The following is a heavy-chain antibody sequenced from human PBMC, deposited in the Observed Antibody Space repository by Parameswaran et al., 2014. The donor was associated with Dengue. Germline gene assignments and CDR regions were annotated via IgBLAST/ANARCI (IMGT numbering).Heavy chain of an antibody. CDR2: ISAYNGNT. CDR3: ASHDREEFDY. V-gene: IGHV1-18*01. J-gene: IGHJ4*02. D-gene: IGHD3-10*01. Sequence: SWVRQAPGQGLEWMGWISAYNGNTNYAQKLQGRVTMTTDTSTSTAYMELRSLRSDDTAVYYCASHDREEFDYWGQGTLVTVSS.